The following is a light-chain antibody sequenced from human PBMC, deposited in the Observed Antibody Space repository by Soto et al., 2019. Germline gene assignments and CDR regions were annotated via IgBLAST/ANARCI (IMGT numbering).Light chain of an antibody. CDR2: DAS. CDR3: QQYNSCPLT. CDR1: QGSSSY. V-gene: IGKV1D-12*01. J-gene: IGKJ4*01. Sequence: DIQLTQSPSTVSASVCDRATLTCRASQGSSSYVAWYQQKPGKAPSLLIYDASNMESGVPARVSGSGSGTDVTLTISSLQTEDFAAYYCQQYNSCPLTFGGGTRVDIK.